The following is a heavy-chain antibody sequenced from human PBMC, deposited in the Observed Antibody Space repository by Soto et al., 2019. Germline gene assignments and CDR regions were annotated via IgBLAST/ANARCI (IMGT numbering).Heavy chain of an antibody. CDR1: GYSFAGYW. D-gene: IGHD3-22*01. V-gene: IGHV5-10-1*01. CDR2: IDPSDSQT. CDR3: ARQIYDSDTGPNFQYYFDS. Sequence: LKISCKGSGYSFAGYWITWVRQKPGKGLEWMGRIDPSDSQTYYSPSFRGHVTTSVTKSITTVFLQWSSLRASDTAMYYCARQIYDSDTGPNFQYYFDSWGQGTPVTVSS. J-gene: IGHJ4*02.